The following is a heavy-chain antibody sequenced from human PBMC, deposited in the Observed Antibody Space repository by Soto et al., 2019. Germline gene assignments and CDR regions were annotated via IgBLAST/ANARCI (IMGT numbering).Heavy chain of an antibody. D-gene: IGHD1-26*01. CDR1: GYTFTSYY. CDR2: INPSGGST. V-gene: IGHV1-46*01. Sequence: SVEGSFKASGYTFTSYYMHWVRQAPGQGLEWMGIINPSGGSTSYAQKFQGRVTMTRDTSTSTVYMELSSLRSEDTAVYYCARGPVGYPEDDYWGQGTLVTVSS. J-gene: IGHJ4*02. CDR3: ARGPVGYPEDDY.